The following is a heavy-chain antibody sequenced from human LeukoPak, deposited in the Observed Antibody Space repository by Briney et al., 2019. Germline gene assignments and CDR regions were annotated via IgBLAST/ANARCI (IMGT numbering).Heavy chain of an antibody. CDR3: ARDYSNNWRGWFDP. CDR2: IQSDGSST. D-gene: IGHD6-13*01. Sequence: GGSLILSCAASGFTFSNYWMHWVRQVPGKGLVWVSRIQSDGSSTLYADTVKGRFTISRDNTKNTLYLQMDSLRAEDSAVYYCARDYSNNWRGWFDPWGQGTLVTVSS. J-gene: IGHJ5*02. V-gene: IGHV3-74*01. CDR1: GFTFSNYW.